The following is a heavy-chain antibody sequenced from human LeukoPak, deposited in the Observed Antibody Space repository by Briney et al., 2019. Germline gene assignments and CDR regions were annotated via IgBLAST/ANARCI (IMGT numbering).Heavy chain of an antibody. V-gene: IGHV1-18*01. J-gene: IGHJ4*02. CDR3: ARILLRGYCSSTSCLLDY. D-gene: IGHD2-2*01. CDR2: ISAYNGNT. CDR1: GYTFTSYG. Sequence: ASVKVSCTASGYTFTSYGISWVRQAPGQGLEWMGWISAYNGNTNYAQKLQGRVTVTRNTSISTAYMELSSLRSEDTAVYYCARILLRGYCSSTSCLLDYWGQGTLVTVSS.